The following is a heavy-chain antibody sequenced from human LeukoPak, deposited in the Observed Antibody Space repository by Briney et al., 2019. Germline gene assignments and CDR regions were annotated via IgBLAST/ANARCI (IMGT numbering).Heavy chain of an antibody. V-gene: IGHV4-59*08. CDR2: IYYSGST. CDR3: ARLALRDY. J-gene: IGHJ4*02. CDR1: GGSISSYY. Sequence: SETLSLTCTVSGGSISSYYWSWIRQPPGKGLEWIGYIYYSGSTNYNPSLKSRVTISVDTSKNQFSLKLSSVTAADTAVYYCARLALRDYWGQGTLVTVSS.